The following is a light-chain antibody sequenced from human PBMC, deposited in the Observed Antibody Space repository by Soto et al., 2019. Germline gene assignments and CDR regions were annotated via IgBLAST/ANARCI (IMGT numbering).Light chain of an antibody. J-gene: IGKJ1*01. CDR1: QGISSW. V-gene: IGKV1D-16*01. CDR2: EAS. Sequence: IQMTQSPSSLSASVGDRVTITCRASQGISSWLAWYQQKPEKAPKLLIYEASSLQSGVPSRFSGSGSGTEFTLSISSLQPDDFATYYCQHYNVYPWTFGQGTKVDIK. CDR3: QHYNVYPWT.